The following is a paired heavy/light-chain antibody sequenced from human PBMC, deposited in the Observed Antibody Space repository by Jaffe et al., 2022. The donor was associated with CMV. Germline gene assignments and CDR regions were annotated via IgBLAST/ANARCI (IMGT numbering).Heavy chain of an antibody. CDR3: AKNYYGSGTYYGWFDP. CDR1: GAIFSRLG. D-gene: IGHD3-10*01. J-gene: IGHJ5*02. V-gene: IGHV3-23*04. CDR2: ISASGDQT. Sequence: EVQLVESGGTTNWPGGSLRLSCAASGAIFSRLGMSWVRQSPGKGLEWVCGISASGDQTYCADSVKGRFTISRDNSKNMVFLQMNSLRADDTALYHCAKNYYGSGTYYGWFDPWGQGTQVTVSS.
Light chain of an antibody. CDR1: QSVSTN. J-gene: IGKJ1*01. CDR3: QQYTNWAGT. Sequence: EIVMTQSPAILSVSPGDRVTLSCRASQSVSTNLAWYQQKPGQAPRLLIHGISSRAIGIPARFSGDGFGTEFTLTISSLQSEDFAVYYCQQYTNWAGTFGQGTRVEIK. V-gene: IGKV3-15*01. CDR2: GIS.